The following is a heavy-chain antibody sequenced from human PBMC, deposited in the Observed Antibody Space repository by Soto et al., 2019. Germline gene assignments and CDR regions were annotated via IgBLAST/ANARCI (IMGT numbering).Heavy chain of an antibody. CDR3: AREDRNYYDTSGYYQ. D-gene: IGHD3-22*01. CDR1: GGSITSGGYY. Sequence: PSETLSLTCSVSGGSITSGGYYWTWIRQQPGMGLEWIGYIHCSGSTNYNPSLKSRVTISLDTSENQFSLKLSSVTAADTAVYYCAREDRNYYDTSGYYQWGQGTLVTVSS. V-gene: IGHV4-31*03. J-gene: IGHJ4*02. CDR2: IHCSGST.